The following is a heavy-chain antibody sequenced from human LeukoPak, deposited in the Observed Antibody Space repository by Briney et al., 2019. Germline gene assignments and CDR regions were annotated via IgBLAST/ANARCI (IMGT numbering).Heavy chain of an antibody. CDR3: ARQEFVDAFDI. D-gene: IGHD3-10*01. CDR1: GYSFTSYW. J-gene: IGHJ3*02. Sequence: GESLKISCKGSGYSFTSYWIGWVRQMPGEGLEWMGIIYPGDSDTRYSPSFQGQVTISADKSISTAYLQWSSLKASDTAMHYCARQEFVDAFDIWGQGTMVTVSS. CDR2: IYPGDSDT. V-gene: IGHV5-51*01.